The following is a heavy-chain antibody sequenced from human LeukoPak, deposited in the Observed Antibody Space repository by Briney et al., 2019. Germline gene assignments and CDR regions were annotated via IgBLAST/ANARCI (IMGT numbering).Heavy chain of an antibody. CDR2: ISASGGSS. CDR1: GFTFKNYA. J-gene: IGHJ4*02. CDR3: AKEAGSVYFYESSGYFDY. V-gene: IGHV3-23*01. D-gene: IGHD3-22*01. Sequence: GGSLRLSCVVSGFTFKNYAMSWVRQAPGKGLEWVSGISASGGSSYYADSVKGRFTISRDSSKNTLYPQMNSLRVEDTAVYYCAKEAGSVYFYESSGYFDYWGQGTLVTVSS.